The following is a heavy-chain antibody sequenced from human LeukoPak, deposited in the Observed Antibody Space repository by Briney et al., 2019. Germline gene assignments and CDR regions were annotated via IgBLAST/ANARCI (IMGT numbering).Heavy chain of an antibody. V-gene: IGHV1-8*01. CDR2: MNPNSGNT. CDR3: AREYYDYVWGSYSYYYYYGMDV. D-gene: IGHD3-16*01. J-gene: IGHJ6*02. Sequence: ASVKVSCKASGYTFTSYDINWVRQATGQGLEWMGWMNPNSGNTGYAQKFQGRVTMTRNTSISTAYMELSSLRSEDTAVYYCAREYYDYVWGSYSYYYYYGMDVWGQGTTVTVSS. CDR1: GYTFTSYD.